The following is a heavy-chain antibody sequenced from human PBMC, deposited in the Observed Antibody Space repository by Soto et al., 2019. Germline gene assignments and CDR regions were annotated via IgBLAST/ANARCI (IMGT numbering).Heavy chain of an antibody. Sequence: SETLSLTCAVSGGSISSSNWWSWVRQPPGKGLEWIGEIYHSGSTNYNPSLKSRVTISVDKSKNQISLKLNSVTAADTAVYYCASRKAYYDSSGNWGSFDYWGQGTLVTVSS. CDR3: ASRKAYYDSSGNWGSFDY. J-gene: IGHJ4*02. D-gene: IGHD3-22*01. CDR1: GGSISSSNW. CDR2: IYHSGST. V-gene: IGHV4-4*02.